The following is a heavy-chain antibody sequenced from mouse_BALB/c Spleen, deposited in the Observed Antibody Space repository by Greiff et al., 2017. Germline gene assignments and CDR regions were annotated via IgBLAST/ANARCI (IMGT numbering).Heavy chain of an antibody. D-gene: IGHD5-1-1*01. CDR3: TRQGKYPWYFDD. V-gene: IGHV6-6*02. Sequence: DVKLVESGGGLVQPGGSMELSCVASGFTFSNYWMNWVRQSPEKGLEWVAEIRLKSNNYATHYAESVKGRFTISRDDSKSSVYLQMNNLRAEDTGIYYCTRQGKYPWYFDDWGEGTTVTVSS. J-gene: IGHJ1*01. CDR1: GFTFSNYW. CDR2: IRLKSNNYAT.